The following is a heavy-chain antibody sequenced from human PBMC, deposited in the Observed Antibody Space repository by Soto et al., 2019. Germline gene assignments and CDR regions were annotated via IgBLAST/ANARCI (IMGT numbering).Heavy chain of an antibody. CDR3: ARDRYPCSSTSCYADAFDI. V-gene: IGHV1-46*03. J-gene: IGHJ3*02. CDR2: INPSGGST. CDR1: GYTFTIYY. Sequence: GASVKVSCKASGYTFTIYYMHWVRQAPGQGLEWMGVINPSGGSTSYAQKFQGRVTMTRDTSTSTVYMELSSLRSEDTAVYYCARDRYPCSSTSCYADAFDIWGQGTMVTVSS. D-gene: IGHD2-2*01.